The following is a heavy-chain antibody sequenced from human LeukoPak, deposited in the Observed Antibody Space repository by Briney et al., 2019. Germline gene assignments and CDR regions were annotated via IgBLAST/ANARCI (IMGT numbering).Heavy chain of an antibody. J-gene: IGHJ4*02. CDR3: ARGGVVPAATIDY. V-gene: IGHV1-46*01. Sequence: ASVKVSCKASGYIFTRYYMHWMRQAPGQGLEWMGIINPSGGSTSYTQTFQGRVTMTRDMSTSTVYMELSSLRSEDTAVYYCARGGVVPAATIDYWGQGTLVTVSS. D-gene: IGHD2-2*01. CDR2: INPSGGST. CDR1: GYIFTRYY.